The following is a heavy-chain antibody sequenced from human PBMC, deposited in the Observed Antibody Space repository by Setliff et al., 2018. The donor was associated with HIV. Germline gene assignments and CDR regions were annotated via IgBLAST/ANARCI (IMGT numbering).Heavy chain of an antibody. J-gene: IGHJ4*02. CDR2: ISAYNGNT. Sequence: ASVKVSCKASGYTFTKYGVSWVRQAPGQGLEWMGWISAYNGNTNYPQKFQGRVTMTTDTSTSTAYMELRSLRSEDTAVYYCARETDWDGGFDYWGQGTLVTVSS. CDR1: GYTFTKYG. D-gene: IGHD1-1*01. CDR3: ARETDWDGGFDY. V-gene: IGHV1-18*01.